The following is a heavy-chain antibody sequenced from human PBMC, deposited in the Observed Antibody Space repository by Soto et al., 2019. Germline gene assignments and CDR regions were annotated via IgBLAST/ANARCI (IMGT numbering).Heavy chain of an antibody. CDR3: ARHPFYSGYETSNWFDP. CDR1: GDSISSSSYH. D-gene: IGHD5-12*01. V-gene: IGHV4-39*01. CDR2: IYYSGST. J-gene: IGHJ5*02. Sequence: QVQLQGSGPGLVKPSETLSLTCTVSGDSISSSSYHWGWIRQPPGKGLEWIGTIYYSGSTYYNPSLKSRVTISVDTSKNQFSLRLNSVTAADTAVYYCARHPFYSGYETSNWFDPWGQGTLVTVSS.